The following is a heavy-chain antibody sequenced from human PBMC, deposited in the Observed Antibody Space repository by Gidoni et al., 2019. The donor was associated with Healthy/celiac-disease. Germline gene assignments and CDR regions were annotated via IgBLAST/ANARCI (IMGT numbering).Heavy chain of an antibody. CDR1: GGSCSGYY. V-gene: IGHV4-34*01. CDR3: ARGPDQVRVVITQRFDY. J-gene: IGHJ4*02. D-gene: IGHD3-10*01. CDR2: INHSGST. Sequence: QVQLQQWGAGLLKPSETLSPTCAVYGGSCSGYYWSWIRQPPGKGLEWIGEINHSGSTNYNPSLKSRVTISVDTSKNQFSLKLSSVTAADTAVYSCARGPDQVRVVITQRFDYWGQGTLVTVSS.